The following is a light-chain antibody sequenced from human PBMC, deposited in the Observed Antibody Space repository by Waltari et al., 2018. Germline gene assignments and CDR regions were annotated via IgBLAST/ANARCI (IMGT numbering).Light chain of an antibody. CDR1: SSDAGSYNS. CDR3: ISYAGSNYYV. Sequence: QSALTQPPSASGSPGQSVTISCTGTSSDAGSYNSVSWYQQHPGEAPKLMIYEVTKRPSGVPDRFSGSKSGNTASLTVSGLQAEDEADYYCISYAGSNYYVFGTGTKVTVL. CDR2: EVT. V-gene: IGLV2-8*01. J-gene: IGLJ1*01.